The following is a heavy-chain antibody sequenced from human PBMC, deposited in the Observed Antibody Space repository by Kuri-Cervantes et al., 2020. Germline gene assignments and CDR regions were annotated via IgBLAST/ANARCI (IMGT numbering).Heavy chain of an antibody. Sequence: ASVKVSCKASGYTFTTYGINWVRHATVQGLEWMGWINPNSCNTGYAQKFQGGVTMTRNNSISKAYMEPSRLRSEHPAVYNCAYLGTIFGVVRPLAYYYGMDVWGQGTTVTVSS. J-gene: IGHJ6*02. D-gene: IGHD3-3*01. CDR3: AYLGTIFGVVRPLAYYYGMDV. CDR1: GYTFTTYG. CDR2: INPNSCNT. V-gene: IGHV1-8*02.